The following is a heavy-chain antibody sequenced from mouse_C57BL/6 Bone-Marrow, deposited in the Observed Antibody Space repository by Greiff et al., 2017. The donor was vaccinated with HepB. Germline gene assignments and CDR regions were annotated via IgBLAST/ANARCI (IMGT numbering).Heavy chain of an antibody. V-gene: IGHV1-18*01. CDR2: INPNNGGT. D-gene: IGHD1-1*01. CDR3: ARREYYGSSLSY. CDR1: GYTFTDYN. Sequence: VQLQQSGPELVKPGASVKIPCKASGYTFTDYNMDWVKQSHGKSLEWIGDINPNNGGTIYNQKFKGKATLTVDKSSSTAYMELRSLTSEDTAVYYCARREYYGSSLSYWGQGTRVTVSA. J-gene: IGHJ3*01.